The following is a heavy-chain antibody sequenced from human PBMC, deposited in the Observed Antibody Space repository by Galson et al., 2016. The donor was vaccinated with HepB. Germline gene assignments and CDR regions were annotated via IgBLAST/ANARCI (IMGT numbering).Heavy chain of an antibody. Sequence: SLRLSCAASGFTFSSHWMHWVRQAPGKGLESVAYIRINGATIHYADAVKGRFTISRDNAKNSLCLQMNSLRAEDTAVYCCARVQFSCGYSCVFDLWGRGTLVTLSS. CDR1: GFTFSSHW. CDR3: ARVQFSCGYSCVFDL. J-gene: IGHJ2*01. CDR2: IRINGATI. D-gene: IGHD5-18*01. V-gene: IGHV3-48*01.